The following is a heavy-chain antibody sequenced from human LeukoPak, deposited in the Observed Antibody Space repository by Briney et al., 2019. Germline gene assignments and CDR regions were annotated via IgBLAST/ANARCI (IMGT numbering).Heavy chain of an antibody. CDR1: GASFNSDDQY. CDR2: IHPSGML. CDR3: SRGLDSRKLGY. D-gene: IGHD3-22*01. Sequence: PSETLSLTCTVSGASFNSDDQYWNWIRQSPGNGLEWIVSIHPSGMLYNNPPLESRVTMSRDTSKNQFSLDLNSVTAADTAVYFCSRGLDSRKLGYWGQGILVTVSS. V-gene: IGHV4-31*03. J-gene: IGHJ4*02.